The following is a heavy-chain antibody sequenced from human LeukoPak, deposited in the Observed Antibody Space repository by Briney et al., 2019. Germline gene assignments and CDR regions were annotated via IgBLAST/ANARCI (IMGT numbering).Heavy chain of an antibody. V-gene: IGHV1-69*05. Sequence: SVKVSCKASGGTFSSYAISWVRQAPGQGLEWMGGIIPIFGTANYAQKFQGRVTITTDESTSTAYMELSSPRSEDTAVYYCARGYSSSSSYFDYWGQGALVTVSS. J-gene: IGHJ4*02. CDR2: IIPIFGTA. CDR3: ARGYSSSSSYFDY. D-gene: IGHD6-6*01. CDR1: GGTFSSYA.